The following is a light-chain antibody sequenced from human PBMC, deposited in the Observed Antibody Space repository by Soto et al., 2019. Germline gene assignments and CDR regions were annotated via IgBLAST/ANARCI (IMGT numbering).Light chain of an antibody. J-gene: IGKJ2*01. CDR2: GAS. Sequence: EIVMTQSPGTLSASPGARATLSCRASQSITTNLAWYQQKPGQAPRLLIYGASTRATGIPARFSGSGSRTEFTLTISSLQSYDFAVYPCQQDVHWRYTFARATRLEIK. V-gene: IGKV3D-15*01. CDR3: QQDVHWRYT. CDR1: QSITTN.